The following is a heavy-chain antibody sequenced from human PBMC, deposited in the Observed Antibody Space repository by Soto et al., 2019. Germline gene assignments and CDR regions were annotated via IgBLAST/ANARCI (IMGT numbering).Heavy chain of an antibody. CDR2: ISPGGDNI. Sequence: ESGGGLVKPGGSLRLSCAASGFSFSLRYMSWIRQAPGRGLEWVAYISPGGDNIHYADFVRGRFSISRDNPKDSLFLQMNSLRVEDTAVYYCVTETQWYFDDWGQGALVTVSS. J-gene: IGHJ4*02. CDR3: VTETQWYFDD. V-gene: IGHV3-11*01. CDR1: GFSFSLRY. D-gene: IGHD2-8*01.